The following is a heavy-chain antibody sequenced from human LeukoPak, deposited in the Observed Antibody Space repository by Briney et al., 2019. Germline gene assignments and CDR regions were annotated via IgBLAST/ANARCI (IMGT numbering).Heavy chain of an antibody. CDR2: ISAYNGNT. V-gene: IGHV1-18*01. J-gene: IGHJ6*02. Sequence: ASVKVSCKASGYTFTSYGISWVRQAPGQGLEWMGWISAYNGNTNYAQKLQGRVTMTTDTSTSTAYTELRSLRSDDTAVYYCARDRCSSTSCYRYYYYYGMDVWGQGTTVTVSS. CDR1: GYTFTSYG. D-gene: IGHD2-2*01. CDR3: ARDRCSSTSCYRYYYYYGMDV.